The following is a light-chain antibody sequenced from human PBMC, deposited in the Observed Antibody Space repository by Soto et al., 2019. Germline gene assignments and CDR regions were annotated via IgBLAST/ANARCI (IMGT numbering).Light chain of an antibody. CDR1: SSDVGSYNL. CDR3: CSYAGSSTSVV. V-gene: IGLV2-23*01. J-gene: IGLJ2*01. Sequence: QSALTQPASVSGSPGQSITISCTGTSSDVGSYNLVSWYQQHPGKAPKLMIYEGSKRPSGVSNRFSGSKSGNTASLPISGGQAEDEDDYYCCSYAGSSTSVVFGGGTKLTVL. CDR2: EGS.